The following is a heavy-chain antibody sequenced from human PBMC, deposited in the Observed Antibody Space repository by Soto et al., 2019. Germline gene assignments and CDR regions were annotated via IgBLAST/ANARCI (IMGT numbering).Heavy chain of an antibody. J-gene: IGHJ4*02. Sequence: QVQLVESGGGVVQPGRSLRLSCAASGFTFSSHSIQWVRQAPGKGLEWVAVISYDGSIKYYADSVKGRFTISRDNSKNTAYLLMNSLRAEDTALFYCAREWSTSGDLDYWGQGTLVIVSS. CDR3: AREWSTSGDLDY. V-gene: IGHV3-30-3*01. CDR1: GFTFSSHS. D-gene: IGHD3-10*01. CDR2: ISYDGSIK.